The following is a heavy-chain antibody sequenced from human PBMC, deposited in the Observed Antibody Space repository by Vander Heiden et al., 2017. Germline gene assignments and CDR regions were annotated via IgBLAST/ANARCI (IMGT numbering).Heavy chain of an antibody. J-gene: IGHJ4*02. CDR2: INQDGSIT. CDR1: GFTFSNYW. V-gene: IGHV3-7*01. Sequence: EVQLVESGGDLVQPGGSLRPSCAPSGFTFSNYWMTWVRQAPGKGLEWVANINQDGSITYYLDSMKGRFIISRDNSKSSLYLQLNSLRAEDTAIYYCARIGYSSSSLDYWGQGTLVTVSS. CDR3: ARIGYSSSSLDY. D-gene: IGHD6-6*01.